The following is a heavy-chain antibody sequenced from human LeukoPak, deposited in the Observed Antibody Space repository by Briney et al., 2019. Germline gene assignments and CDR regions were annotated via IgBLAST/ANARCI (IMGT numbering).Heavy chain of an antibody. CDR1: GFTFSSHA. D-gene: IGHD2-2*01. Sequence: GGSLRLSCAGSGFTFSSHALHWVRQAPGKGLEPVSALNANGDNTYYADSVKGRFTISRDNPKNTLYLHLGSLRAEDMAVYYCARGSSSRYYYGMDVWGQGTTVIVSS. CDR3: ARGSSSRYYYGMDV. J-gene: IGHJ6*02. V-gene: IGHV3-64*02. CDR2: LNANGDNT.